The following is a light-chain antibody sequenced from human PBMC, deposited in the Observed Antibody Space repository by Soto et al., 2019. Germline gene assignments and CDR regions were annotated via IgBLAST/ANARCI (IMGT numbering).Light chain of an antibody. CDR3: QQYNSYSWT. CDR2: DAS. J-gene: IGKJ1*01. CDR1: QSISSW. Sequence: DIRMTQSPSALSASVGDRATITCRASQSISSWLAWYQQKPGKAPKLLIYDASSLESGVPSRFSGSGSGTEFTLTISSLQPDDFAPYYCQQYNSYSWTFGQGTKVDIK. V-gene: IGKV1-5*01.